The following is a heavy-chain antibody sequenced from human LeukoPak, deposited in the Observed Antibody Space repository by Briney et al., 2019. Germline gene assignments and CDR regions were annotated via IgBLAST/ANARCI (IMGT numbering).Heavy chain of an antibody. CDR2: IYYSGST. V-gene: IGHV4-59*11. J-gene: IGHJ6*02. Sequence: SETLSLTCTVSGGSISSHYWSWIRQSPGKGLEWIGYIYYSGSTDYNPSLKSRVTISVDTSKNQFSLKPSSVTAADTAVYYCARDRITMVRGYGMDVWGQGTTVTVSS. CDR1: GGSISSHY. CDR3: ARDRITMVRGYGMDV. D-gene: IGHD3-10*01.